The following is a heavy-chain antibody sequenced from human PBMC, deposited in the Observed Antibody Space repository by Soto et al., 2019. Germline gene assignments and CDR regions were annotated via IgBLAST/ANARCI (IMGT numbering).Heavy chain of an antibody. J-gene: IGHJ4*02. CDR2: IKQDGSEK. Sequence: PGGSLRLSCAASGFTFSSYWMSWVRQAPGKGLEWVANIKQDGSEKYYVDSVKGRFTISRDNAKNSLYLQMNSLRAEDTAVYYCARDWAIAAAGTEGLVDYWGQGTLVTGSS. V-gene: IGHV3-7*03. D-gene: IGHD6-13*01. CDR3: ARDWAIAAAGTEGLVDY. CDR1: GFTFSSYW.